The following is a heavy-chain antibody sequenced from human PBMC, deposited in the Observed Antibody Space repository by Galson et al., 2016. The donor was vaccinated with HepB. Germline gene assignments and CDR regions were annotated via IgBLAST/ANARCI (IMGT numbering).Heavy chain of an antibody. CDR3: ARDRGVYVYYSYGMDV. CDR2: IWYDGSNR. D-gene: IGHD2-8*01. CDR1: GFTFGRHG. V-gene: IGHV3-33*01. J-gene: IGHJ6*02. Sequence: SLRLSCAASGFTFGRHGMHWVRQAPGKGPEWVAVIWYDGSNRYSADSVKARFTISRDNSENTVYLHMNSLRADDTAVYYCARDRGVYVYYSYGMDVWGQGTTVAVSS.